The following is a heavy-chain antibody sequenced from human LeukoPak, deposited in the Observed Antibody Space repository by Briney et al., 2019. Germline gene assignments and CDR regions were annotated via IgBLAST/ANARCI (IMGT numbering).Heavy chain of an antibody. CDR3: ARYCNGVTCYSGYDY. V-gene: IGHV3-64*01. Sequence: RPGGSLRLSCAASGFTFSSYAMHWVRQTPGQGLEYVSAISTNGGGTYYANSVKGRFTISRDNSKNTLYLQMGSLRAEDMAVYFCARYCNGVTCYSGYDYWGQGTLVTVSS. CDR1: GFTFSSYA. D-gene: IGHD2-15*01. J-gene: IGHJ4*02. CDR2: ISTNGGGT.